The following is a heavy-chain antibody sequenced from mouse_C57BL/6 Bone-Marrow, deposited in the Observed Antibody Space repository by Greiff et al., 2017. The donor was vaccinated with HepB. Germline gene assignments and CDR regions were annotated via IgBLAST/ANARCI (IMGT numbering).Heavy chain of an antibody. D-gene: IGHD2-4*01. Sequence: QVHVKQSGAELARPGASVKMSCKASGYTFTSYTMHWVKQRPGQGLEWIGYINPSSGYTKYNQKFKDKATLTADKSSSTAYMQLSSLTSEDSAVYYCARLSTMIAAWFAYWGQGTLVTVSA. CDR3: ARLSTMIAAWFAY. CDR2: INPSSGYT. V-gene: IGHV1-4*01. J-gene: IGHJ3*01. CDR1: GYTFTSYT.